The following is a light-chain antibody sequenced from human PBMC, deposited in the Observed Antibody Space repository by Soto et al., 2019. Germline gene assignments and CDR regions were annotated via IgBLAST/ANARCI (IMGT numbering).Light chain of an antibody. Sequence: DIVMTQSPYSLAVSLGXXAXXXXXXXHSLLYISNNKNYLAWYQQKPGQPPTLLIYWSSTRESGVPDRFSGSGSGTDFTLTISSLQAEDVAVYYCQQYYSTPLTFGGGTKVDIK. CDR3: QQYYSTPLT. V-gene: IGKV4-1*01. CDR2: WSS. CDR1: HSLLYISNNKNY. J-gene: IGKJ4*01.